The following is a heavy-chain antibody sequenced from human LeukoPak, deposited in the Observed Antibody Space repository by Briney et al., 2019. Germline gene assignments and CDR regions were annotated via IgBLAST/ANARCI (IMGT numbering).Heavy chain of an antibody. CDR2: ISSNGGST. Sequence: GGSLRLSCAASGFTFSRYAMHWVRQAPGKGMECVSAISSNGGSTYYANSVKGRFTISRDNSKNTLYLQMGSLRAEDMAVYYCARESATSAWLFDSWGQGTLVTVSS. V-gene: IGHV3-64*01. J-gene: IGHJ4*02. D-gene: IGHD6-19*01. CDR1: GFTFSRYA. CDR3: ARESATSAWLFDS.